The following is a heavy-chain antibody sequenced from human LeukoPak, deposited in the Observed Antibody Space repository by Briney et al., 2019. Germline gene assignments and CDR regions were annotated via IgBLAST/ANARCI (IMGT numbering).Heavy chain of an antibody. V-gene: IGHV3-9*03. J-gene: IGHJ4*02. CDR3: ARRAPGFSSGWLDY. CDR2: ISWNSGSI. CDR1: GFTFDDYA. Sequence: GGSLRLSCAASGFTFDDYAMHWVRQAPGKGLEWVSGISWNSGSIGYADSVKGRFTISRDNAKNSLYLQMNSLRAEDLAVYYCARRAPGFSSGWLDYWGQGTLVTVSS. D-gene: IGHD6-19*01.